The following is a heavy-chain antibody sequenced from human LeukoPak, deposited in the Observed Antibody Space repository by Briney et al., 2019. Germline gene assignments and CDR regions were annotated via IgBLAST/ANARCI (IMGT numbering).Heavy chain of an antibody. Sequence: ASVKVSCKASGYTFTSYGISWVRQAPGQGLEWMGWISAYNGNTNYAQKLQGRVTITRDTSASTAYMELSSLRSEDTAVYYCARDRSSRDYGDYGNWGQGTLVTVSS. CDR3: ARDRSSRDYGDYGN. V-gene: IGHV1-18*01. D-gene: IGHD4-17*01. CDR2: ISAYNGNT. CDR1: GYTFTSYG. J-gene: IGHJ4*02.